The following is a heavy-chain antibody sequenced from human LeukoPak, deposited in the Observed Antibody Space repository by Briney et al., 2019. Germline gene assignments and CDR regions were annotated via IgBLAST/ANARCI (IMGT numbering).Heavy chain of an antibody. CDR2: INTNTGNP. CDR1: GYTFTSYD. Sequence: GASVKVSCKASGYTFTSYDINWVRQATGQGLEWMGWINTNTGNPTYAQGFTGRFVFSLDTSVSTAYLQISSLKAEDTAVYYCASQTYYHDSSYEYWGQGTLVTVSS. V-gene: IGHV7-4-1*02. D-gene: IGHD3-22*01. J-gene: IGHJ4*02. CDR3: ASQTYYHDSSYEY.